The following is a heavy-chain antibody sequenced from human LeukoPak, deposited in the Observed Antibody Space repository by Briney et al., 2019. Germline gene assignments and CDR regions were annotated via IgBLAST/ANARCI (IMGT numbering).Heavy chain of an antibody. J-gene: IGHJ5*02. CDR2: FDPEDGET. CDR1: GYTLTELS. D-gene: IGHD6-25*01. CDR3: VRGPPRLNWFDP. V-gene: IGHV1-24*01. Sequence: AASVKVSCTVSGYTLTELSMHWVRQAPGKGLEWMGGFDPEDGETIYAQKVQGRVTITRDTSASTAYMVLSSLRSEDTAMYFCVRGPPRLNWFDPWGQGTLVTVSS.